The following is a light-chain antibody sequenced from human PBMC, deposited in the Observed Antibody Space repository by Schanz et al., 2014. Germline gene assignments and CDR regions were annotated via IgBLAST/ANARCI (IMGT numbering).Light chain of an antibody. CDR3: QQYGSSPPWT. CDR2: DAS. J-gene: IGKJ1*01. V-gene: IGKV3-11*01. CDR1: QSVSSY. Sequence: LAPGERATLSCRASQSVSSYLAWYQQKPGQAPRLLIYDASNRATGIPARFSGSGSGTDFTLTISSLEPEDFAVYYCQQYGSSPPWTFGQGTKVEIK.